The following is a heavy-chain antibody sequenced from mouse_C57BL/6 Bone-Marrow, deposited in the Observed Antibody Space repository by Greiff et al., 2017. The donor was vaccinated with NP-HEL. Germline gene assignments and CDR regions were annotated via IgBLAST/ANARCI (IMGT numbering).Heavy chain of an antibody. V-gene: IGHV1-76*01. J-gene: IGHJ2*01. CDR1: GYTFTDYY. CDR3: ARFYYYGSSYEFDY. CDR2: IYPGSGNT. Sequence: VKLMESGAELVRPGASVKLSCKASGYTFTDYYINWVKQRPGQGLEWIARIYPGSGNTYYNEKFKGKATLTAEKSSSTAYMQLSSLTSEDSAVYFCARFYYYGSSYEFDYWGQGTTLTVSS. D-gene: IGHD1-1*01.